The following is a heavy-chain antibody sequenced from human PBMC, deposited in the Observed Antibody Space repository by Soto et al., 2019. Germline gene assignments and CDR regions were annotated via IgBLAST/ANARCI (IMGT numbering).Heavy chain of an antibody. CDR1: GFTFSSYA. CDR3: AKIYGSGTPRGGARYNWFDP. CDR2: ISGSGGST. D-gene: IGHD3-10*01. Sequence: EVQLLESGGGLVQPGGSLRLSCAASGFTFSSYAMSWVRQAPGKGLEWVSAISGSGGSTYYADSVKGRFTISRDNSKNTLYLQMNSLRAEDTAVYYCAKIYGSGTPRGGARYNWFDPWGQGTLVTVSS. J-gene: IGHJ5*02. V-gene: IGHV3-23*01.